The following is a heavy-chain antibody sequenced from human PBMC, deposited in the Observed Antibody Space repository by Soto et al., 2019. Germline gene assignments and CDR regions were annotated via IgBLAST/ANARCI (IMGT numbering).Heavy chain of an antibody. J-gene: IGHJ6*02. D-gene: IGHD2-2*01. Sequence: QVQLVQSGAEVKKPGSSVKVSCKASGGTFSSYAISWVRQAPGQGLEWMGGIIPIFGTANYAQKFQGRVTITADESTSTAYMELSSLRSEDTGVYYCARGQVDGLVPGAMPAGYYYYGMDVWGQGTTVTVSS. CDR2: IIPIFGTA. CDR3: ARGQVDGLVPGAMPAGYYYYGMDV. CDR1: GGTFSSYA. V-gene: IGHV1-69*12.